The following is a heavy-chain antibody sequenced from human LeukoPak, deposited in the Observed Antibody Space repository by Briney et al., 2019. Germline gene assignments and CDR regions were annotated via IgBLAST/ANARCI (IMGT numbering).Heavy chain of an antibody. V-gene: IGHV5-51*01. D-gene: IGHD6-13*01. CDR2: IYLDDSET. CDR1: GDNFNNYW. Sequence: GESLKISCKGGGDNFNNYWIVWVRQMPGKGLEWMGVIYLDDSETKYSPSFQGQVTISADKSISTAYLQWSSLKASDTAMYYCAIGRVGQQLGDYWGQGTLVTVSS. J-gene: IGHJ4*02. CDR3: AIGRVGQQLGDY.